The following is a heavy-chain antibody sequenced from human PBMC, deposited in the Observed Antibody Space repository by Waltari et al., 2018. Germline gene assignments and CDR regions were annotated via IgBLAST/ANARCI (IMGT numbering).Heavy chain of an antibody. CDR2: VYFGGNT. CDR1: GGPISRYF. CDR3: AREEAENAIYWMEY. Sequence: QVQLQESGPGLVRPSETLSLTCTVSGGPISRYFWSWIRQPPGKGLGWIGYVYFGGNTNSNSSLKSRVAISVDQSNNHLSLSLTSVTASDTAIYYCAREEAENAIYWMEYWGQGAQVIVSA. J-gene: IGHJ4*02. V-gene: IGHV4-59*12. D-gene: IGHD1-1*01.